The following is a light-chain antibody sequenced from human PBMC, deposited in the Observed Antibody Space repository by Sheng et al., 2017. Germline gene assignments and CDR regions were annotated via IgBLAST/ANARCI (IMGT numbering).Light chain of an antibody. V-gene: IGKV3-20*01. J-gene: IGKJ1*01. CDR2: GAS. CDR1: QTISSSY. CDR3: QQFGSSPPWT. Sequence: EIVLTQSPGTLSLSPGERATLSCRASQTISSSYLAWYQQKPGQPPSLLIYGASNRATGVPDRFSGSGSGTGLHSSPFSRLEPEDFAVYYCQQFGSSPPWTFGPRDQRWKSN.